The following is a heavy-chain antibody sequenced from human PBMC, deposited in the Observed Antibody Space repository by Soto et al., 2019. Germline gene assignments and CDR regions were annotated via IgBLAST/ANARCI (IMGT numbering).Heavy chain of an antibody. CDR1: GGTFSSYP. CDR2: IIPFFGTS. D-gene: IGHD1-26*01. J-gene: IGHJ6*02. CDR3: ARVGHITNYGMAG. V-gene: IGHV1-69*01. Sequence: QVQLVQSGAEVKKPGSSVKVSCEASGGTFSSYPINWVRQAPGQGLEWMGGIIPFFGTSNYAHKFQGRVTITAVDSTSTAYMELRSLRSEDTAVYYCARVGHITNYGMAGGGQGTTVTVSS.